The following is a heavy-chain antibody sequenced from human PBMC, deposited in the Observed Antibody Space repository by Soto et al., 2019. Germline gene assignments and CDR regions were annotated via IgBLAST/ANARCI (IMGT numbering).Heavy chain of an antibody. CDR3: ARGRGYSGSYYNLAYYYGMDV. V-gene: IGHV4-59*01. D-gene: IGHD3-10*01. CDR1: GGSISSYY. J-gene: IGHJ6*02. CDR2: IYYSGST. Sequence: SETLSLTCTVSGGSISSYYWSWIRQPPGKGLEWIGYIYYSGSTNYNPSLKSRVTVSVDTSKNQFSLKLSSVTAADTAVYYCARGRGYSGSYYNLAYYYGMDVWGQGTTVTVSS.